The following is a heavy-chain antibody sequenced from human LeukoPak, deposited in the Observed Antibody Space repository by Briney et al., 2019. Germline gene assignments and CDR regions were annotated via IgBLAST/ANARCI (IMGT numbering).Heavy chain of an antibody. D-gene: IGHD3-9*01. CDR2: INPNSGGT. J-gene: IGHJ4*02. CDR3: ARARLGLLRYFDWLLSY. Sequence: ASVKVSCKASGYTFTGYYMHWVRQAPGRGLGWMGWINPNSGGTNYAQKFQGRVTMTRDTSISTAYMELSRLRSDDTAVYYCARARLGLLRYFDWLLSYWGQGTLVTVSS. CDR1: GYTFTGYY. V-gene: IGHV1-2*02.